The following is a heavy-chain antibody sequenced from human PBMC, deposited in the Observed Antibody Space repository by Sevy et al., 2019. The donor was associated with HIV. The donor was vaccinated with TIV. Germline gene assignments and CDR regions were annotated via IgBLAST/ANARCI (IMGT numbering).Heavy chain of an antibody. D-gene: IGHD1-26*01. Sequence: GGCLRLSCAASGFTFRDYPMNWIRQAPGKGLERLSYISRASDSIYYADSVMGRFTVSRVNAKNSLYLQMDRLSDEDTAIHYCAREHTGSFPDFWGQGTLVTVSS. CDR1: GFTFRDYP. CDR3: AREHTGSFPDF. J-gene: IGHJ4*02. CDR2: ISRASDSI. V-gene: IGHV3-48*02.